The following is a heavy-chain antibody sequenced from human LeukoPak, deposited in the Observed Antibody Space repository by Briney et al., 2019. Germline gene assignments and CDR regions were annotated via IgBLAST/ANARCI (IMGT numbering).Heavy chain of an antibody. Sequence: PGGSLRLSCAASGSTFSRYSMNWVRQAPGKGLEWISYFSVSSSTIYYADSVKGRFTISRDNAKHSLYLQMNSLRGEDTAVYYCARDPDLTTVISFDYWGQGTLVTVSS. CDR3: ARDPDLTTVISFDY. CDR2: FSVSSSTI. D-gene: IGHD4-11*01. CDR1: GSTFSRYS. J-gene: IGHJ4*02. V-gene: IGHV3-48*01.